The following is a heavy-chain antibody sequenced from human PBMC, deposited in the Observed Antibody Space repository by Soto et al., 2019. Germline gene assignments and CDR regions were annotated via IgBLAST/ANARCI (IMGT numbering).Heavy chain of an antibody. Sequence: PSQTLSLTCAISGDSVSSNSAAWNWIRQSPSRGLEWLGRTYYRSKWYNDYAVSVKSRITINPDTSKNQFSLQLNSVTPEDTAVYYCARDPGGVAVAGGGYYYYYGMDVWGQGTTVTVS. CDR1: GDSVSSNSAA. CDR2: TYYRSKWYN. V-gene: IGHV6-1*01. CDR3: ARDPGGVAVAGGGYYYYYGMDV. J-gene: IGHJ6*02. D-gene: IGHD6-19*01.